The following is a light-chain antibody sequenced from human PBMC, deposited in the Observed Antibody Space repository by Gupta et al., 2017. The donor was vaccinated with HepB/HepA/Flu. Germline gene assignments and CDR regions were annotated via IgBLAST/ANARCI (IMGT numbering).Light chain of an antibody. V-gene: IGLV1-47*01. CDR1: SSNIGSNY. CDR2: RNN. CDR3: AAWDDSLSGPV. J-gene: IGLJ2*01. Sequence: QSVLTQSPSASGTPGQRVTISCSGSSSNIGSNYVYWYQQHPGTAPKLLIYRNNQRPSGVPDRFSGSKSGTSASLAISGLRSEDEADYYCAAWDDSLSGPVFGGGTKLTVL.